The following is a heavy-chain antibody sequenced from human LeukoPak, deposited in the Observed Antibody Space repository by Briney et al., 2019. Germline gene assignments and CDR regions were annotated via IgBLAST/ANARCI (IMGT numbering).Heavy chain of an antibody. V-gene: IGHV4-39*07. CDR2: IYYSGST. D-gene: IGHD1-26*01. J-gene: IGHJ4*02. CDR3: ARVRSGSYQSHYYFDY. CDR1: GGSISSSSYY. Sequence: PSETLSLTCTVSGGSISSSSYYWGWIRQPPGKGLEWIGSIYYSGSTYYNPSLKSRVTISVDTSKNQFSLKLSSVTAADTAVYYCARVRSGSYQSHYYFDYWGQGTLVTVSS.